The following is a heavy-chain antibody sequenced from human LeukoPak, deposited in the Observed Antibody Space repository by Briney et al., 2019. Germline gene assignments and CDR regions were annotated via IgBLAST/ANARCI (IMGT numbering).Heavy chain of an antibody. CDR3: ARDEPYHDFWSGYSPDGFDI. CDR2: IYTSGST. Sequence: SETLSLTCTVSGGSIRSYYWSWIRQPAGKGLEWIGRIYTSGSTNYKPSLKSRVTMSVDTSKNQFSLKLSSVTAADTAVYYCARDEPYHDFWSGYSPDGFDIWGQGTMVTVSS. D-gene: IGHD3-3*01. J-gene: IGHJ3*02. CDR1: GGSIRSYY. V-gene: IGHV4-4*07.